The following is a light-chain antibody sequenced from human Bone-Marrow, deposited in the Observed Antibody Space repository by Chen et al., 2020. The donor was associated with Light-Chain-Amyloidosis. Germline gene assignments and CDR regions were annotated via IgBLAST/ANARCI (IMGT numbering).Light chain of an antibody. CDR1: SSNVDGYDY. J-gene: IGLJ3*02. CDR2: EVT. CDR3: NSYTSSSTV. V-gene: IGLV2-14*03. Sequence: QSALSQPASVSGAPGQSITISCTGDSSNVDGYDYVSWYQQHPGKALRLTIYEVTHRPSGVSYRFSGSKSGTTASLAISGLQTEDEAYYYCNSYTSSSTVCGGGTKLTVL.